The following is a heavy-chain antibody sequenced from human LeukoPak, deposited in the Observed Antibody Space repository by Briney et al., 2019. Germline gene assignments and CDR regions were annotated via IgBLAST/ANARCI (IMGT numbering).Heavy chain of an antibody. J-gene: IGHJ4*02. CDR3: AREEDLCSSTSCYFDY. CDR1: GYTFTGYY. Sequence: ASVKVSCKASGYTFTGYYMHWVRQAPGQGLEWMGWINPNRGGTNHAQKFQGRVTMTRDTSISTAYMELSKLRSDDTAVYYRAREEDLCSSTSCYFDYWGQGTLVTVSS. CDR2: INPNRGGT. D-gene: IGHD2-2*01. V-gene: IGHV1-2*02.